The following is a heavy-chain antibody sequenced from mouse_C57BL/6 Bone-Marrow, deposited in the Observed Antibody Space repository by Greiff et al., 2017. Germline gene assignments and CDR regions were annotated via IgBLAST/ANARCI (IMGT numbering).Heavy chain of an antibody. Sequence: VMLVESGAELARPGASVKLSCKASGYTFTSYGIRWVKQRTGQGLEWIGEIYPRSGNTYYNEKFKGKATLTADKSSSTAYMELRSLTSEDSAVYFCARQSVRKRGYAMDYWGQGTSVTVSS. CDR2: IYPRSGNT. CDR1: GYTFTSYG. J-gene: IGHJ4*01. V-gene: IGHV1-81*01. D-gene: IGHD2-14*01. CDR3: ARQSVRKRGYAMDY.